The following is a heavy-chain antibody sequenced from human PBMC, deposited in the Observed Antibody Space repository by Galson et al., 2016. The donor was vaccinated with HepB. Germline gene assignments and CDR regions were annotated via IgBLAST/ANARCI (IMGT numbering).Heavy chain of an antibody. CDR1: GYKFTGYW. D-gene: IGHD2-21*02. CDR2: IYPGDSDT. J-gene: IGHJ2*01. CDR3: ARQACSGGACYSFWYFDL. V-gene: IGHV5-51*01. Sequence: QSGAEVKTPGESLKISCQASGYKFTGYWIGWVRQMPGKGLEWMGIIYPGDSDTRYSPSFQGQVTISADKSSSTAYLEWTSLSASDTATYYCARQACSGGACYSFWYFDLWGRGTPVIVSS.